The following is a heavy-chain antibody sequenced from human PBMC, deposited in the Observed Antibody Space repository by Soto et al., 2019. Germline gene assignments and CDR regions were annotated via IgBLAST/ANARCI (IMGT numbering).Heavy chain of an antibody. CDR1: GFTFSSYG. D-gene: IGHD3-22*01. Sequence: QVQLVESGGGVVQPGRSLRLSCAASGFTFSSYGMHWVRQAPGKGLEWVAVISYDGSNKYYADSVKGRFTISRDNSKNTLYLQMNSLRAEDTAVYYCAKDPAYYYDSSGYDRGFDYWGQGTLVTVSS. CDR3: AKDPAYYYDSSGYDRGFDY. CDR2: ISYDGSNK. V-gene: IGHV3-30*18. J-gene: IGHJ4*02.